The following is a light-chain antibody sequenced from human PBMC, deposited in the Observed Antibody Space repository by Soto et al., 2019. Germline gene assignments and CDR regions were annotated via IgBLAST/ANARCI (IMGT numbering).Light chain of an antibody. V-gene: IGKV3-20*01. CDR3: KQYGPSHLT. CDR1: QNVDYRY. CDR2: GAN. J-gene: IGKJ3*01. Sequence: TQSPRTMSLSPGEIATLSCRASQNVDYRYLAWYQHKPVQAPRLLMYGANIRATGIPDRFSGSGSGTDFTLTINRLESEDFAVYFCKQYGPSHLTFGPGTRVQIK.